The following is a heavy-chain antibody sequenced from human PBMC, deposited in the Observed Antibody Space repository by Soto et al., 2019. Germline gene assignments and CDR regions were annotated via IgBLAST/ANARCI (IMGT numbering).Heavy chain of an antibody. CDR1: GFSFSSHS. Sequence: EVQLAESGGGLVKPGGSLRLSCAASGFSFSSHSMNWVRQAPGKGLEWVSSIGDSSTYIYYADSVKGRFTISRDNAKNSLYLQMNSLRAEDTAVYYCARDQRWLRHGYSDYWGQGTLVTVSS. J-gene: IGHJ4*02. CDR3: ARDQRWLRHGYSDY. V-gene: IGHV3-21*01. D-gene: IGHD3-22*01. CDR2: IGDSSTYI.